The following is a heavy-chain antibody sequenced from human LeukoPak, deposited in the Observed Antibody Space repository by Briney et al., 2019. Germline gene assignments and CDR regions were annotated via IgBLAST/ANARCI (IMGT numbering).Heavy chain of an antibody. V-gene: IGHV1-69*13. J-gene: IGHJ4*02. D-gene: IGHD3-10*01. Sequence: GASVKVSCKASGGTFSSDAISWGRQAPGQGGEWMGGISPIFGTAKYAQKFQGRVTITAEEATSTAYMELSSLRSEDPAVYSCARGFTMVRGVITTSFDSWGQGTLVTVSS. CDR1: GGTFSSDA. CDR2: ISPIFGTA. CDR3: ARGFTMVRGVITTSFDS.